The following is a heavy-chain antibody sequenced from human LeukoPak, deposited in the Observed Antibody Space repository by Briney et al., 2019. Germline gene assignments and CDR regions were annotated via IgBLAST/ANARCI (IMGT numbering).Heavy chain of an antibody. CDR3: ARLRRNNDNSGYYYYYDY. CDR2: ITPTSSYI. Sequence: GGSLRLSCAVSGLTFSSYSFNWVRQAPGKGLEWVSPITPTSSYIYYADSVKGRFTISRDNAKNSLYLQMNSLSAEDTAVYYCARLRRNNDNSGYYYYYDYWGQGTLVTVSS. D-gene: IGHD3-22*01. V-gene: IGHV3-21*01. J-gene: IGHJ4*02. CDR1: GLTFSSYS.